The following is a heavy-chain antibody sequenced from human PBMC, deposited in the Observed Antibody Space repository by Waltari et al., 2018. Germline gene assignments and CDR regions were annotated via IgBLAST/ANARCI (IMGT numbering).Heavy chain of an antibody. CDR1: GGTFSSYA. J-gene: IGHJ3*02. V-gene: IGHV1-69*05. Sequence: QVQLVQSGAEVKKPGSSVKVSCKASGGTFSSYAISWVRLAPGQGLEWMGGIIPIFGTANYAQKFQGRVTITTDESTSTAYMELSSLRSEDTAVYYCAREPITMVQGVIITAAFDIWGQGTMVTVSS. D-gene: IGHD3-10*01. CDR3: AREPITMVQGVIITAAFDI. CDR2: IIPIFGTA.